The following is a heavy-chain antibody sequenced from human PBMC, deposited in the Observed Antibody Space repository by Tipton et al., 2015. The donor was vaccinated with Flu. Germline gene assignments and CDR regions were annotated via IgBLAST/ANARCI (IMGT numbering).Heavy chain of an antibody. V-gene: IGHV4-61*02. Sequence: TLSLTCTVSGDSVSSGDYSWSWIRQPAGKGLEWLGRIYTTGTTKYNPSLKSRVTISMDTSKNQVSLRLRSMTAADTAVYYCARDLGTRGEKLGYFDYWGQGSLVTVSS. CDR3: ARDLGTRGEKLGYFDY. J-gene: IGHJ4*02. CDR1: GDSVSSGDYS. D-gene: IGHD6-13*01. CDR2: IYTTGTT.